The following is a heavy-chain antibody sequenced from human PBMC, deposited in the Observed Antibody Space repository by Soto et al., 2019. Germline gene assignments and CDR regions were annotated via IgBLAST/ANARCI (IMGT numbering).Heavy chain of an antibody. CDR1: GGPISSGDYS. D-gene: IGHD5-12*01. J-gene: IGHJ3*02. CDR3: ARKSRDGYNYI. V-gene: IGHV4-30-2*01. CDR2: IYHSGST. Sequence: LSPTCPVSGGPISSGDYSWSWIRQPPGKGLEWIGYIYHSGSTYYNPSLKSRVTISVDRSKNQFSLKLSSVTAADTAVYYCARKSRDGYNYIWGQGTMVTVSS.